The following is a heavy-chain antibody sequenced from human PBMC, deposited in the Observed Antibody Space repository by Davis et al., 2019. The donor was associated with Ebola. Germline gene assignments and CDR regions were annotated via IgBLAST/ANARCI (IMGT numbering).Heavy chain of an antibody. CDR3: ARDNAIFGVVMKNAFDI. CDR1: GFTFSDYY. J-gene: IGHJ3*02. V-gene: IGHV3-11*01. D-gene: IGHD3-3*01. CDR2: ISSSGSTI. Sequence: GESLKISYAASGFTFSDYYMSWIRQAPGKGLEWVSYISSSGSTIYYADSVKGRFTISRDNAKNSLYLQMNSLRAEDTAVYYCARDNAIFGVVMKNAFDIGGQGTMVTVSS.